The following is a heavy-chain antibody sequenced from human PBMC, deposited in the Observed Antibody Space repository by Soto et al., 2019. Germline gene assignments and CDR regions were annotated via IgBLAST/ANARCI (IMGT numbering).Heavy chain of an antibody. D-gene: IGHD4-17*01. J-gene: IGHJ5*02. CDR2: FDPEDGET. CDR1: GHTLTELS. CDR3: ATDLATVRRRSDH. Sequence: QVQLVQSGAEVKKPGASVKVSCKVSGHTLTELSMHWVRQAPGKGLEWMGGFDPEDGETIYAQKFQGRVTMTEDKSTDTAYMALSSLRSEDTAVYFCATDLATVRRRSDHWGQGTLVTVSS. V-gene: IGHV1-24*01.